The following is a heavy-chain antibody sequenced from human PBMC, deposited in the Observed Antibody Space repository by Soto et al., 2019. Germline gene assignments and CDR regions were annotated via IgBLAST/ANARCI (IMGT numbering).Heavy chain of an antibody. D-gene: IGHD6-19*01. V-gene: IGHV4-59*08. Sequence: SETLSLTCTVSGGSISSYYWSWIRQPPGKGLEWIGYIYYSGSTNYNPSLKSRVTISVDTSKNQFSLKLSSVTAADTAVYYCARIAVAATGGYYYYYGMDVWGQGTTVT. J-gene: IGHJ6*02. CDR3: ARIAVAATGGYYYYYGMDV. CDR1: GGSISSYY. CDR2: IYYSGST.